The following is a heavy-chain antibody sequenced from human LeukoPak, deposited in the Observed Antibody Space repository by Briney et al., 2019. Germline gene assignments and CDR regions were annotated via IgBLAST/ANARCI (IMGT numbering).Heavy chain of an antibody. D-gene: IGHD6-13*01. J-gene: IGHJ4*02. V-gene: IGHV3-21*01. CDR2: ISSSSSYI. Sequence: GGSLRLSCAASGFTFSSYSTNWVRQAPGKGLEWVSSISSSSSYIYYADSVKGRFTISRDNAKNSLYLQMNSLRAEDTAVYYCARGRIAAAATLFYWGQGTLVTVSS. CDR1: GFTFSSYS. CDR3: ARGRIAAAATLFY.